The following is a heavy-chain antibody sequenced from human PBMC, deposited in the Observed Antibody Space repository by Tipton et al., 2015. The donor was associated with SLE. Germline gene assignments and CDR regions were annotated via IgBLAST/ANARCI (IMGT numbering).Heavy chain of an antibody. CDR2: IRRKVYGGTT. D-gene: IGHD3-10*01. V-gene: IGHV3-49*04. J-gene: IGHJ1*01. Sequence: RSLRLSCTISGLSFADNALSWVRQAPGKGLEWVGFIRRKVYGGTTEHAASVKGRFTISRDDSKSIAYLQMNSLQTEDTAVYYCTQLMIQGGTEYFQHWGQGTLVTVSS. CDR1: GLSFADNA. CDR3: TQLMIQGGTEYFQH.